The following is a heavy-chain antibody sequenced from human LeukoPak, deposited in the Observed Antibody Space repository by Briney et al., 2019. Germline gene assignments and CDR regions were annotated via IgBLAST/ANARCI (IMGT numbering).Heavy chain of an antibody. J-gene: IGHJ6*02. V-gene: IGHV3-74*01. CDR1: GFTFDDYA. CDR3: ARGGDYPYYYGMDV. D-gene: IGHD4-17*01. Sequence: GGSLRLSCAASGFTFDDYAMHWVRQAPGKGLVWVSRINSDGSSTSYADSVKGRFTISRDNTKNTLYLQMNSLRAEDTAVYYCARGGDYPYYYGMDVWGQGTTVTVSS. CDR2: INSDGSST.